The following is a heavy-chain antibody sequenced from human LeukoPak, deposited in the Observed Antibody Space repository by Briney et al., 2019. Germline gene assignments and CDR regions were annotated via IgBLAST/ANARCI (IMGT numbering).Heavy chain of an antibody. Sequence: QPGGSLRLSCAASGFTFSSYAMSWVRQAPGKGLEWVSAISGSGVSTYYADSVKGRFTISRDNSKNTLYLQMNSLRAEDTAVYYCAKDCGSTSCPTSDYWGQGTLVTVSS. CDR3: AKDCGSTSCPTSDY. CDR2: ISGSGVST. CDR1: GFTFSSYA. J-gene: IGHJ4*02. V-gene: IGHV3-23*01. D-gene: IGHD2-2*01.